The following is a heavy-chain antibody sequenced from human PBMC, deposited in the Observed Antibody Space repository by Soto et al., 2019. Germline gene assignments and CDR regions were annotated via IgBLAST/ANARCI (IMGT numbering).Heavy chain of an antibody. D-gene: IGHD1-1*01. CDR2: INSDGSST. J-gene: IGHJ6*03. V-gene: IGHV3-74*01. CDR1: RFTFSSFW. Sequence: RGSLRLSCAASRFTFSSFWFHWVRQAPGKGLVWVSHINSDGSSTSYADSVKGRFTISRDNAKNSVYLLMNSLRAEDTTVYYCARGKDGRRAGTYYFDMDVWGKGTTVTVSS. CDR3: ARGKDGRRAGTYYFDMDV.